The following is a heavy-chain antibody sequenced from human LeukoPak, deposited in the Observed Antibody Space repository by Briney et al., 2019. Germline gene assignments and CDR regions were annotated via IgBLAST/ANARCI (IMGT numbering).Heavy chain of an antibody. CDR1: GFTLRSYS. CDR2: ISSSSSYI. CDR3: ARGVRNYDYVWGSYSY. V-gene: IGHV3-21*01. D-gene: IGHD3-16*01. Sequence: GGSLRLSCAPSGFTLRSYSMNCGRQAPGKGLEWGSSISSSSSYIYYADSVKGRFTISRDNAKNSLYLQMNSLRAEDTAVYYCARGVRNYDYVWGSYSYWGQGTLVTVSS. J-gene: IGHJ4*02.